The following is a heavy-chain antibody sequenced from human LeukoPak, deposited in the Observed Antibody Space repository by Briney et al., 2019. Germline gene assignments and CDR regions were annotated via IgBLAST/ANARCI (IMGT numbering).Heavy chain of an antibody. D-gene: IGHD5-18*01. V-gene: IGHV1-69*04. CDR3: ARVVQKGTATVGGFDS. Sequence: ASVKVSCKASGGTFSSYAISWVRQAPGQGLEWMGRIIPILGIANYAQMFQGRVTITADKSTSTAYMELSSLRSEDTAVYYCARVVQKGTATVGGFDSWGQGTLVTVSS. J-gene: IGHJ5*01. CDR2: IIPILGIA. CDR1: GGTFSSYA.